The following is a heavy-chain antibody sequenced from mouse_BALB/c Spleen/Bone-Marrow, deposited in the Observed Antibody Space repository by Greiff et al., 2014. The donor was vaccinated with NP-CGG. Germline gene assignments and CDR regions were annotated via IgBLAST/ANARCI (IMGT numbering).Heavy chain of an antibody. CDR2: INPGSGST. CDR3: ARYDGYLDY. V-gene: IGHV1-54*01. J-gene: IGHJ2*01. D-gene: IGHD2-3*01. Sequence: VQLQQSGAELVRPGTSVKVSYKASGYAFTDYLMEWLKQRPGQGLEWIGVINPGSGSTNYNEKFKDKATLTADTSSNTAYMQLSSLTSDDSAVYFCARYDGYLDYWGQGTTLTVSS. CDR1: GYAFTDYL.